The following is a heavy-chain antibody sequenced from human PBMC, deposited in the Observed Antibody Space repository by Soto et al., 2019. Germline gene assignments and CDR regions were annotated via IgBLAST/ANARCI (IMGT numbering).Heavy chain of an antibody. D-gene: IGHD4-17*01. J-gene: IGHJ3*02. CDR3: ARTHDSGEVNDAFDI. Sequence: QVQLVESGGGVVQPGRSLRLSCAAAGFTFSSYAMHWVRQAPGKGLEWVAVISYDGSNKYYADSVKGRFTISRDTSKNTLYLQMNSLRAEDTAVYYCARTHDSGEVNDAFDIWGQGTMVTVSS. V-gene: IGHV3-30-3*01. CDR1: GFTFSSYA. CDR2: ISYDGSNK.